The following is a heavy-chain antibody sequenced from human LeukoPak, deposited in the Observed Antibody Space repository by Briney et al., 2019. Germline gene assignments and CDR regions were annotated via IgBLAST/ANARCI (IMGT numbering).Heavy chain of an antibody. Sequence: PSETLSLTWTVSGGSINSHYWNWFRQPPGKRLEWIGHIYYRGNTDYNPSLKSRLTVSVDKSKNQFSLKLSSVTAADTAVYYCARVEAAAGGYFDYWGQGTLVTVSS. D-gene: IGHD6-13*01. CDR1: GGSINSHY. CDR2: IYYRGNT. V-gene: IGHV4-59*08. J-gene: IGHJ4*02. CDR3: ARVEAAAGGYFDY.